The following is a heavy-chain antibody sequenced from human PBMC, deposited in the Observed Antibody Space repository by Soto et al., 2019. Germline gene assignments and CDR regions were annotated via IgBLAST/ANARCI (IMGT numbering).Heavy chain of an antibody. CDR1: GFTFSSYA. J-gene: IGHJ4*02. CDR3: AKLTRYSSGWYVDY. Sequence: GGSLRLACAASGFTFSSYAMSWVRPAPGKGLEWVSAISGSGGSTYYADSVKGRFTISRDNSKNTLYLQMNSLRAEDTAVYYCAKLTRYSSGWYVDYWGQGTLVTVSS. CDR2: ISGSGGST. V-gene: IGHV3-23*01. D-gene: IGHD6-19*01.